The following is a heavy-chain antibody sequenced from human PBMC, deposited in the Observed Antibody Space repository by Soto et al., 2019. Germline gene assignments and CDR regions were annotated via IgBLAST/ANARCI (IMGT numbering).Heavy chain of an antibody. CDR3: TTLGDYYGSGSYPD. J-gene: IGHJ4*02. V-gene: IGHV3-15*01. Sequence: EVQLVESGGGLVKPGGSLRLSCAASGFSFSYAWMSWVRQAPGKGLEWVGRIKSKSDGGTTDYAAPVKGRFTMSRDDSKTTLYLQMNSLRTEDTAMYYWTTLGDYYGSGSYPDWGQGTLVTVSS. CDR1: GFSFSYAW. CDR2: IKSKSDGGTT. D-gene: IGHD3-10*01.